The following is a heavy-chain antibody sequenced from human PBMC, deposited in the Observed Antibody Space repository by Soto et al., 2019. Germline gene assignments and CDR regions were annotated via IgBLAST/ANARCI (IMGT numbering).Heavy chain of an antibody. J-gene: IGHJ5*02. CDR3: ARFVVPLNWFDP. CDR1: GSATNTYY. V-gene: IGHV4-59*01. Sequence: PSETMSLTCTVSGSATNTYYWSWIRQPGGKGLEWIGYIYYSGSTNYNPSLKSRVTISVDTSKNQFSLKLSSVTAADTAVYYCARFVVPLNWFDPWGQGTLVTVSS. CDR2: IYYSGST.